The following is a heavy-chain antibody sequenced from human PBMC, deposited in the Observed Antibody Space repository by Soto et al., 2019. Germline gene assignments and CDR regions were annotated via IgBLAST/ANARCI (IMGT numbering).Heavy chain of an antibody. J-gene: IGHJ4*02. V-gene: IGHV3-23*01. CDR2: LTSDGAET. Sequence: GGPLRLSCAASRFAFRNYAMGWLGQAPGKGPEWVSALTSDGAETFYGDSVRGRFIISRDNSKNTLYLQMNSLRADDTAVYYCAKDVPGSGWAFDYWGQGTLVTDSS. CDR3: AKDVPGSGWAFDY. CDR1: RFAFRNYA. D-gene: IGHD6-19*01.